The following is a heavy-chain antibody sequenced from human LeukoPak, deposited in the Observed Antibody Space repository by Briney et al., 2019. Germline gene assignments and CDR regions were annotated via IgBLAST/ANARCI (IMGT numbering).Heavy chain of an antibody. CDR3: AKSGNHYYDSSGYGGVLPGAFDI. D-gene: IGHD3-22*01. CDR1: GSTFDDYA. Sequence: GGSLRLSCAASGSTFDDYAMHWVRQAPGKGLEWVSGISWNSGSIGYADSVKGRFTISRDNAKNSLYLQMNSLRAEDTALYYCAKSGNHYYDSSGYGGVLPGAFDIWGQGTMVTVSS. J-gene: IGHJ3*02. V-gene: IGHV3-9*01. CDR2: ISWNSGSI.